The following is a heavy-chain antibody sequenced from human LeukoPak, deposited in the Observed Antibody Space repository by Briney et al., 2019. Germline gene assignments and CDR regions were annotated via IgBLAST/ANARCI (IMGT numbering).Heavy chain of an antibody. CDR1: GFTFSSYA. J-gene: IGHJ4*02. V-gene: IGHV3-23*01. CDR2: ISGSGGST. Sequence: PGGSLRLSCAASGFTFSSYAMSWVRQAPGKGLEWVSAISGSGGSTYYADSVKGRFTISRDNSKNTLYLQMNSLRAEDTAVYYCVHSLSGYYYYFDYWGQGTLVTVSS. CDR3: VHSLSGYYYYFDY. D-gene: IGHD3-22*01.